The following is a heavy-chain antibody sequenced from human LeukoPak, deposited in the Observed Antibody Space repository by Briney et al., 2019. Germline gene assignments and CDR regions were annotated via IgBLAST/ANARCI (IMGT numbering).Heavy chain of an antibody. J-gene: IGHJ3*02. CDR3: AWGGEWLLDSYAFDI. D-gene: IGHD3-3*01. Sequence: GGSLRLSCAASGFTFSSYAMHWVRQPPGKGLEYVSAISSNGGSTYYATSVKGRFTISRDNSKNTLYLQMGSLTADDMAVYYCAWGGEWLLDSYAFDIWGQGTMVTVSS. CDR2: ISSNGGST. V-gene: IGHV3-64*01. CDR1: GFTFSSYA.